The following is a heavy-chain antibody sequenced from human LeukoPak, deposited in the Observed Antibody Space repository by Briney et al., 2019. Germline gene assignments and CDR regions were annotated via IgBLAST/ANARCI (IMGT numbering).Heavy chain of an antibody. J-gene: IGHJ4*02. D-gene: IGHD5-24*01. V-gene: IGHV4-61*01. CDR3: ARERLAGYNPFLDY. CDR1: GGSVSSGSYY. CDR2: IYYSGST. Sequence: SETLSLTCTVSGGSVSSGSYYWSWIRQPPGKGLEWIGYIYYSGSTNYNPSLKSRVTISVDTFKNQFSLKLSSVTAADTAVYYCARERLAGYNPFLDYWGQGTLVTVSS.